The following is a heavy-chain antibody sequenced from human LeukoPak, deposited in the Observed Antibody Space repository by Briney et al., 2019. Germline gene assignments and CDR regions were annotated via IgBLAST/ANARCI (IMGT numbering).Heavy chain of an antibody. CDR2: INPNSGGT. Sequence: ASVKVSCKASGYTFTGYYMHWVRQAPGQGLEWMGWINPNSGGTNYAQKFQGRVTMTRDTSTSTVYMELSSLRSEDTAVYYCARDPGGCGGDCYGGYYYYGMDVWGQGTTVTVSS. J-gene: IGHJ6*02. CDR1: GYTFTGYY. D-gene: IGHD2-21*02. V-gene: IGHV1-2*02. CDR3: ARDPGGCGGDCYGGYYYYGMDV.